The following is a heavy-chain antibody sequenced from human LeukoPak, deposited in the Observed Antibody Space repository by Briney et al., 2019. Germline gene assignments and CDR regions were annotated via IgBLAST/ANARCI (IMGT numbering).Heavy chain of an antibody. CDR3: ARGPPSRRPYYFDY. V-gene: IGHV3-21*01. J-gene: IGHJ4*02. Sequence: GGSLRLSCAASGFTFSSYSMNWVRQAPGKGLEWVSSISSSSSYIYYADSVKGRFTISRDNAKNSLYLQMNSLRAEDTAVYYCARGPPSRRPYYFDYWGQGTLVTVSS. CDR1: GFTFSSYS. CDR2: ISSSSSYI.